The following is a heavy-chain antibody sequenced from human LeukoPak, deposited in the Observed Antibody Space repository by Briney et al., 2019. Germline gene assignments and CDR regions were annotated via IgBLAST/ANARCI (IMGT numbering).Heavy chain of an antibody. Sequence: GASVTVSCKASGDTFIGYYMHWVRQAPGHGLEWMGWINPNSGGTNYAQKFQGRVTMTRDTSISTAYMELSRLRSDDTAVYYCAGDYGDSVGFDHWGQGTLVTVSS. CDR1: GDTFIGYY. CDR2: INPNSGGT. D-gene: IGHD4-17*01. V-gene: IGHV1-2*02. J-gene: IGHJ5*02. CDR3: AGDYGDSVGFDH.